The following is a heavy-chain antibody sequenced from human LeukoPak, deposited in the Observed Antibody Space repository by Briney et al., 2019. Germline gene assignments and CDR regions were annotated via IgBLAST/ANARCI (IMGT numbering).Heavy chain of an antibody. CDR2: IRYGGSNK. Sequence: GGSLRLSCAASGFTFSSCVMHWVRQAPGKGLEWVAFIRYGGSNKYYADSVKGRFTISRDNSKNTLYLQMNSLRAEDTAVYYCAKDPRDHSYGWSWRYFDYWGQGTLVTVSS. CDR1: GFTFSSCV. V-gene: IGHV3-30*02. J-gene: IGHJ4*02. CDR3: AKDPRDHSYGWSWRYFDY. D-gene: IGHD5-18*01.